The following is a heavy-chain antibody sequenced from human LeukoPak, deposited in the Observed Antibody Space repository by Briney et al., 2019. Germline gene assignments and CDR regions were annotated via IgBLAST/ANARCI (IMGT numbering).Heavy chain of an antibody. CDR1: GFSFGDYA. J-gene: IGHJ4*02. CDR2: ISSKAYGGTT. D-gene: IGHD3-10*01. Sequence: GGSLRLSCTASGFSFGDYAMSWFRQAPGKGLEWVGFISSKAYGGTTEYAASVKGRFTISRDDSKSIAYLQMDSLKTEDTAVYYCTRDRITMVRGVIGPYYFDYWGQGALVTVSS. V-gene: IGHV3-49*03. CDR3: TRDRITMVRGVIGPYYFDY.